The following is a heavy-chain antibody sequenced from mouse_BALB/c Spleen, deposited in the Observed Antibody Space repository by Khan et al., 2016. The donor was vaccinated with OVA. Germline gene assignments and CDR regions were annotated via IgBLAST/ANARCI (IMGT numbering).Heavy chain of an antibody. J-gene: IGHJ3*01. Sequence: QVQLQQSGAALARPGASVKMSCKASGYTFTTYTMHWVKQRPGQGLEWIGYINPSNGYTNYNQKFKDKSTLTADKSSSTAYMQLSSLTSDYSAVYYCAREGAYYRSDGWFSYWGQGTLVTVSA. V-gene: IGHV1-4*01. CDR1: GYTFTTYT. CDR2: INPSNGYT. D-gene: IGHD2-14*01. CDR3: AREGAYYRSDGWFSY.